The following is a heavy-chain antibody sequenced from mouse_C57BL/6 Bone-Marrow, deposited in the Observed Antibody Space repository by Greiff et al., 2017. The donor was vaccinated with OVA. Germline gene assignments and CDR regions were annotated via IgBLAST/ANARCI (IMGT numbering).Heavy chain of an antibody. CDR2: IHPSDSDT. Sequence: VQLQQPGAELVKPGASVKVSCKASGYTFTSYWMHWVKQRPGQGLEWIGRIHPSDSDTNYNQKFKGKATLTVDKSSSTAYMQLSSLTSEDSAVDYGAMAPYDGYQFSWYFDVWGTGTTVTVSS. D-gene: IGHD2-3*01. CDR3: AMAPYDGYQFSWYFDV. J-gene: IGHJ1*03. CDR1: GYTFTSYW. V-gene: IGHV1-74*01.